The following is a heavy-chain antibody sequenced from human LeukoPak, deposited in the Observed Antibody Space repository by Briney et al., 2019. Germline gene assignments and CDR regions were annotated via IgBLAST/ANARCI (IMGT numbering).Heavy chain of an antibody. CDR3: ARMTTTVTTVDAFDI. D-gene: IGHD4-17*01. J-gene: IGHJ3*02. CDR1: GFSLSTSGMC. CDR2: IDWDDDK. Sequence: SVPALVKPTQTLTQTSTLSGFSLSTSGMCVSWILQPPGKALEWLALIDWDDDKYYSTSLKTRLTISKDTSKNQVVLTMTNMDPVDTATYYCARMTTTVTTVDAFDIWGQGTMVTVSS. V-gene: IGHV2-70*01.